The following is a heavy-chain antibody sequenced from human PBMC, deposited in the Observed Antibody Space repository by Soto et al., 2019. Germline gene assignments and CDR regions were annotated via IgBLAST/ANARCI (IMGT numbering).Heavy chain of an antibody. V-gene: IGHV4-59*11. D-gene: IGHD3-10*01. Sequence: PYETLSLTCTASRSTISSPYWGWIRPPPRKRLEWIGYIYYSGSTNYTPSLKSRVTISVDTSKNQFSLKLSSVTAADTAVYYCAGAITMVRETPRYYYYGMGVWGQGTTVTVSS. CDR3: AGAITMVRETPRYYYYGMGV. J-gene: IGHJ6*02. CDR1: RSTISSPY. CDR2: IYYSGST.